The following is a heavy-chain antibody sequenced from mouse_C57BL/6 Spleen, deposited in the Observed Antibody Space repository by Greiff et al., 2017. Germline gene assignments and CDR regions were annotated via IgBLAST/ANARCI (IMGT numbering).Heavy chain of an antibody. J-gene: IGHJ2*01. V-gene: IGHV1-54*01. CDR1: GYAFTNYL. CDR2: INPGSGGT. Sequence: QVQLKESGAELVRPGTSVKVSCKASGYAFTNYLIEWVKQRPGQGLEWIGVINPGSGGTNYNEKFKGKATLTADKSSSTAYMQLSSLTSEDSAVYFCASSQGYFDYWGQGTTLTVSS. CDR3: ASSQGYFDY.